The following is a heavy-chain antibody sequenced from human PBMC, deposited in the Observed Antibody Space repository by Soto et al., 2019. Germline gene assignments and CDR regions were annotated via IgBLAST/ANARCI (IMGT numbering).Heavy chain of an antibody. CDR3: ARDTVGISSPGVY. CDR1: GGSINGYY. V-gene: IGHV4-4*07. D-gene: IGHD4-17*01. J-gene: IGHJ4*02. CDR2: IYTSGTT. Sequence: SETLSLTCTVSGGSINGYYWTWIRQPAGKGLEWIGRIYTSGTTSYNPSLKSRVTMSLDTSKNHFSLRLTSVTAADTAVYYCARDTVGISSPGVYWGRGTLVTVSS.